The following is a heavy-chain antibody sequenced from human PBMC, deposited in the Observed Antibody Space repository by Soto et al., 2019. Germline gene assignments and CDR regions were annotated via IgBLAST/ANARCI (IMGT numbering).Heavy chain of an antibody. Sequence: VQLVESGGGLVQPGGSLRLSCAASGFTFSDYWMSWVRQAPGKGPEWVANIRGDGSENYYVDSVKGRFTISRDNAKSTLFLQMNSLRAEDTAVYYCARCVGAVPGSNWGQGTLVTVSP. V-gene: IGHV3-7*05. CDR3: ARCVGAVPGSN. CDR2: IRGDGSEN. CDR1: GFTFSDYW. J-gene: IGHJ4*02. D-gene: IGHD6-19*01.